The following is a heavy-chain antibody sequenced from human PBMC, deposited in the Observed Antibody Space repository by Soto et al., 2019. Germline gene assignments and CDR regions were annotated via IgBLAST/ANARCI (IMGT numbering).Heavy chain of an antibody. J-gene: IGHJ6*02. V-gene: IGHV3-30-3*01. CDR3: ARDQEQLVLASGHYGMDV. CDR2: ISYDGSNK. CDR1: GFTFSSYA. Sequence: QVQLVESGGGVVQPGRSVRLSCAASGFTFSSYAMHWVRQAPGKGLEWVAVISYDGSNKYYADSVKGRFTISRDNSKNTLYLQMNSLRADDTAVYYCARDQEQLVLASGHYGMDVWGQGTTVTVSS. D-gene: IGHD6-6*01.